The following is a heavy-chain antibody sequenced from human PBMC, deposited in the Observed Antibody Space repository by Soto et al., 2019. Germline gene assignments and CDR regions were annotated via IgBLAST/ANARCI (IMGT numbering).Heavy chain of an antibody. J-gene: IGHJ4*02. V-gene: IGHV3-23*01. Sequence: EVQLLESGGGLVQPGGSLRLSCAASGFTFSNYAIAWVRQAPGKGLEWVSGSSGSGGTTYYADSVKGRFTISRDNSKDTLHLQMNSLRAEDTAVYYCAKTPRQWLVYFDYWGQGALVTVS. CDR3: AKTPRQWLVYFDY. D-gene: IGHD6-19*01. CDR2: SSGSGGTT. CDR1: GFTFSNYA.